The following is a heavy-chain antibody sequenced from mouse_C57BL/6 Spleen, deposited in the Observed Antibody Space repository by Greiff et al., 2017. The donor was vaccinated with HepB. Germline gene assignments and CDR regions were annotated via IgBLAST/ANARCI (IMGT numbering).Heavy chain of an antibody. Sequence: QVQLQQSGAELARPGASVKLSCKASGYTFTSYGISWVKQRTGQGLEWIGEIYPRSGNTYYNEKFKGKATLTADKSSSTAYMELRSLTSEDSAVYFCARLTTVVATGDYWGQGTTLTVSS. V-gene: IGHV1-81*01. CDR1: GYTFTSYG. D-gene: IGHD1-1*01. CDR3: ARLTTVVATGDY. J-gene: IGHJ2*01. CDR2: IYPRSGNT.